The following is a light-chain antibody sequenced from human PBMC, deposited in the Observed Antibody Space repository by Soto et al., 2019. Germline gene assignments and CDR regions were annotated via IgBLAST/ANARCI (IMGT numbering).Light chain of an antibody. CDR2: GAS. Sequence: EVELTQSPASLSVCAGERATLSARASQSISTNLAWVEHKPGQAPRLLIYGASTRATGIPASMISGGSGTTFTLTFISLQSDDYSVYVCQQYNSWPPITFGQGTRLEIK. CDR3: QQYNSWPPIT. J-gene: IGKJ5*01. V-gene: IGKV3-15*01. CDR1: QSISTN.